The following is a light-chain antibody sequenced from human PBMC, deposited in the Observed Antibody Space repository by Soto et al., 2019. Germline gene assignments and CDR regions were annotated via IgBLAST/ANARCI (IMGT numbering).Light chain of an antibody. CDR2: DAS. CDR1: QSVSSY. V-gene: IGKV3-11*01. Sequence: DIVLTQSPATLSLSPGERATLSCRASQSVSSYLAWYQQKPGQAPRLLIYDASNRATGIPARFSGSGSGTDFTLTISSLEPEDFAFYYCQQRSNWPPTSSFGGGTKVEIK. J-gene: IGKJ4*01. CDR3: QQRSNWPPTSS.